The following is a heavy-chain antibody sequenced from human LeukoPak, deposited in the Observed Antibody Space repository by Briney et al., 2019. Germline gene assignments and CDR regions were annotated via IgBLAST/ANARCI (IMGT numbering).Heavy chain of an antibody. J-gene: IGHJ3*02. V-gene: IGHV3-74*01. CDR3: RRRVTADAFDI. CDR2: INSDGSRT. D-gene: IGHD2-21*02. Sequence: PGGSLRLSCAASGFTFSNYWMHWVRQAPGKGLVWVSRINSDGSRTTYADSVKGRFTISRDNAKNTLYLQMDSLRAEDTALYYCRRRVTADAFDIWGQGTMVTVSS. CDR1: GFTFSNYW.